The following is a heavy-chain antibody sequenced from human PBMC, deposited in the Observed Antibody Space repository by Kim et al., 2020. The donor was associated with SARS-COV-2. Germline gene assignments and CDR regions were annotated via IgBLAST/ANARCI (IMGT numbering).Heavy chain of an antibody. D-gene: IGHD5-12*01. J-gene: IGHJ6*02. V-gene: IGHV3-11*06. Sequence: KGRFTISRDNAKNSLYLQMNSLRAEDTAVYYCARELVIRGYDPYYYGMDVWGQGTTVTVSS. CDR3: ARELVIRGYDPYYYGMDV.